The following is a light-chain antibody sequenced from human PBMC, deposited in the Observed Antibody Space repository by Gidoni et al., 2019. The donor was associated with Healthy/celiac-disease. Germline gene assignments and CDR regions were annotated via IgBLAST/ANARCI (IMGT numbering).Light chain of an antibody. CDR1: QDISNY. Sequence: DIQMTQSPSSLSASAGERVTITCQASQDISNYLHWYQQKPGKAPKLLIYDAANLATGVPSGFSRSGSGTEFTFTISSLQPEDIATYYCQQYDNLPLTFGGGTKVEIK. V-gene: IGKV1-33*01. J-gene: IGKJ4*01. CDR3: QQYDNLPLT. CDR2: DAA.